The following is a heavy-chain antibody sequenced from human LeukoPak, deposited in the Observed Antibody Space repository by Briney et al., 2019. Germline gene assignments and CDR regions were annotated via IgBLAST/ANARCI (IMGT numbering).Heavy chain of an antibody. J-gene: IGHJ5*02. CDR1: GFTFSSYG. D-gene: IGHD3-9*01. CDR2: IWYDGSNK. Sequence: GGSLRLSCAASGFTFSSYGMHWVRQAPGKGLEWVAVIWYDGSNKYYADSVKGRFTISRDNSKNTLYLQMNSLRAEDTAVYYCARDASVTDYYGFDPWGQGTLVTVSS. V-gene: IGHV3-33*01. CDR3: ARDASVTDYYGFDP.